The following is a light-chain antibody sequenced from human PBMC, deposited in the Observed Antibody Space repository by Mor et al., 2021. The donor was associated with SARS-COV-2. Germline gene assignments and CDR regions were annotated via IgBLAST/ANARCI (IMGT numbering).Light chain of an antibody. CDR2: GAS. J-gene: IGKJ2*01. CDR1: QSVSSSS. V-gene: IGKV3-20*01. CDR3: QQYRSSPPQYT. Sequence: LSCRASQSVSSSSLAWYQQKPGQAPRLLIYGASSRATGIPDRFSGSGSGTDFTLTISRLEPEDFAVYYCQQYRSSPPQYTFG.